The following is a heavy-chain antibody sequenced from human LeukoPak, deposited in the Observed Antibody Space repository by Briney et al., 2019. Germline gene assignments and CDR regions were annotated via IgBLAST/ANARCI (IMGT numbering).Heavy chain of an antibody. Sequence: TGGSLRLSCAASGFTFSSYAMHWVRQAPGKGLEWVAVISYDGSNKYYADSVKGRFTISRDNSKNTLYLQMNSLRAEDTAVYYCAREGPYSSSPHFDYWGQGTLVTVSS. CDR3: AREGPYSSSPHFDY. V-gene: IGHV3-30*04. D-gene: IGHD6-6*01. J-gene: IGHJ4*02. CDR2: ISYDGSNK. CDR1: GFTFSSYA.